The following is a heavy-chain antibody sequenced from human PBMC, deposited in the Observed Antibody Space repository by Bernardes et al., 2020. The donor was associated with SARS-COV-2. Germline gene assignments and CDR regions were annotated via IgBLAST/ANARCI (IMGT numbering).Heavy chain of an antibody. CDR3: AKEPSGSYLFDY. D-gene: IGHD1-26*01. CDR2: ISGSGGST. CDR1: GFTFSSSW. J-gene: IGHJ4*02. V-gene: IGHV3-23*01. Sequence: GGSLRLSCAASGFTFSSSWMSWVRQAPGKGLEWVSAISGSGGSTYYADSVKGRFTISRDNSKNTLYLQMNSLRAEDTAVYYCAKEPSGSYLFDYWGQGTLVTVSS.